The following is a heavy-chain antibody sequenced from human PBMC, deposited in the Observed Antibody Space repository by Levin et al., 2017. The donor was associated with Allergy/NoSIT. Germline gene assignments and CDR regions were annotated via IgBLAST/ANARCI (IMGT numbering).Heavy chain of an antibody. CDR1: GFTFSHYY. CDR3: AKDRPYTVTLPYYQYYYMDV. CDR2: INEDGTDK. D-gene: IGHD4-17*01. J-gene: IGHJ6*03. Sequence: QAGGSLRLSCAASGFTFSHYYMSWVRQAPGKRLEWVANINEDGTDKFYVDSVKGRFTISRDNAAKSLYLQMNSLGAEDTAVYYCAKDRPYTVTLPYYQYYYMDVWGTGTTVTVS. V-gene: IGHV3-7*03.